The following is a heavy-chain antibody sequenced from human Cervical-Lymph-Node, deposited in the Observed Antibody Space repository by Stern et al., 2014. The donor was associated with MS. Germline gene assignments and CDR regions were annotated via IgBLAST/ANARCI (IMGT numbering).Heavy chain of an antibody. Sequence: EDQLVESGGGLLQPGGSLRLSCAASGFTFSNYWMNWVRQAPGKGLEWVANINQDGSDKRYVDSVKGRFTISRDNAKNSLYLQLDNLRAEDTAVYYCAGVGRPNSIDIWFDPWGQGTLVTVSP. CDR1: GFTFSNYW. CDR3: AGVGRPNSIDIWFDP. J-gene: IGHJ5*02. CDR2: INQDGSDK. V-gene: IGHV3-7*01. D-gene: IGHD4-23*01.